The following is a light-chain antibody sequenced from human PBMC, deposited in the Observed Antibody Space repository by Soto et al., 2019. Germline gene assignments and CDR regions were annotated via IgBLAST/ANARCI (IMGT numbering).Light chain of an antibody. CDR2: AAS. Sequence: AIQLTQSPSSLSASVGDRVTITCRASQSIVTYLNWYLQKPGKAPKLLIYAASTLQSGVPSRFSGSGSGTDFTLTISCLQSEDFATYYCQQYYSYPWTFGQGTKVDIK. V-gene: IGKV1-8*01. J-gene: IGKJ1*01. CDR1: QSIVTY. CDR3: QQYYSYPWT.